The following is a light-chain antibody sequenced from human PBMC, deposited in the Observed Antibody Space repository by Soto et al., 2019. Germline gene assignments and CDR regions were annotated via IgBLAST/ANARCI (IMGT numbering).Light chain of an antibody. CDR3: QQSYSTPPT. Sequence: DIQMTQSPSTLSASVGERVAITCRASQSISSWLAWYQQKPGKAPKLLIYKASSLESGVPSRFSGSGSGTAFTLTISSLQPEDFATYYCQQSYSTPPTFGQGTKVDIK. CDR1: QSISSW. CDR2: KAS. V-gene: IGKV1-5*03. J-gene: IGKJ1*01.